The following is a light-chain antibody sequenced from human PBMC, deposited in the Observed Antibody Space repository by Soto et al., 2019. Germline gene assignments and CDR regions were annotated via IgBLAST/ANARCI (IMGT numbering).Light chain of an antibody. V-gene: IGLV1-44*01. CDR2: TNN. CDR3: ATWDDSRNGWV. CDR1: SSNIGSNT. J-gene: IGLJ3*02. Sequence: QSVLTQPLSASGTPGQRVTISCSGSSSNIGSNTVHWYQQVPGTAPKLLIYTNNQRPSGVPDRFSGSKSGTSASLAISGLQSEDEADYYCATWDDSRNGWVFGGGTKLTVL.